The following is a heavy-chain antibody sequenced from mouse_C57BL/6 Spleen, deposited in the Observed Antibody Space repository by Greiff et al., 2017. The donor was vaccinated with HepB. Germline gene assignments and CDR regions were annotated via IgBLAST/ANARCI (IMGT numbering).Heavy chain of an antibody. Sequence: QVQLQQPGAELVMPGASVKLSCKASGYTFTSYWMHWVKQRPGQGLEWIGEIDPSDSYTNYNQKFKGKSTLTVDKSSSTSYMQLSSLTSEDSAVYYCARSLTQLGREYWDFDVWGTGTTVTVSS. J-gene: IGHJ1*03. CDR1: GYTFTSYW. D-gene: IGHD4-1*02. V-gene: IGHV1-69*01. CDR3: ARSLTQLGREYWDFDV. CDR2: IDPSDSYT.